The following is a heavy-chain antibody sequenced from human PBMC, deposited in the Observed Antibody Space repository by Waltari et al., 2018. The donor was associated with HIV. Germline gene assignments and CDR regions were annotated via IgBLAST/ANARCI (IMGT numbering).Heavy chain of an antibody. CDR1: GFTFSDYY. J-gene: IGHJ5*02. V-gene: IGHV3-11*01. Sequence: QVQLVESGGGLVKPGGSLRLSCAASGFTFSDYYMRWIRQAPGKGLEWVSYISSSGSAIYYADSVKGRFTISRDNAKNSLYLQMNSLRAEDTAVYYCARDPDYGDEPNWFDPWGQGTLVTVSS. CDR2: ISSSGSAI. D-gene: IGHD4-17*01. CDR3: ARDPDYGDEPNWFDP.